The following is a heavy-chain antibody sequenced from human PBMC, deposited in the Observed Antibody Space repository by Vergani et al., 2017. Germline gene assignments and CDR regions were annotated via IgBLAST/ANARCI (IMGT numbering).Heavy chain of an antibody. D-gene: IGHD1-26*01. CDR2: ILHDGTNE. CDR3: SQWELDY. CDR1: GFTFSGNS. V-gene: IGHV3-30*14. Sequence: QVKLVESGGGVVQPGRSLRLSCAASGFTFSGNSMHWVRQAPGKGLEWLAVILHDGTNEHYADSVKGRFTISRDNSNNTLSLQINNVKPEDTAVYYCSQWELDYWGQGTLVIVSS. J-gene: IGHJ4*02.